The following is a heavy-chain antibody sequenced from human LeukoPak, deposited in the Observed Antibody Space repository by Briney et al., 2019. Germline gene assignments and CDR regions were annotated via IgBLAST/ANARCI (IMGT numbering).Heavy chain of an antibody. CDR3: AKGAYCSSTSCPYYYYGMDV. CDR2: ISGSGGST. D-gene: IGHD2-2*01. CDR1: GFIFNNYW. V-gene: IGHV3-23*01. Sequence: GGSLRLSCAASGFIFNNYWMSWVRQAPGKGLEWVSAISGSGGSTYYADSVKGRFTISRDNSKNTLYLQMNSLRAEDTAVYYCAKGAYCSSTSCPYYYYGMDVWGQGTTVTVSS. J-gene: IGHJ6*02.